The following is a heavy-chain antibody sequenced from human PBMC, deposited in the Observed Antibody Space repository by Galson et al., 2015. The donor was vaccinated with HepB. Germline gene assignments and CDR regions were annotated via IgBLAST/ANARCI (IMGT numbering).Heavy chain of an antibody. CDR2: ISGSGGST. CDR1: GFTFSSYA. Sequence: SLRLSCAASGFTFSSYAMSWVRQAPGKGLEWVSAISGSGGSTYYADSVKGRFTISRDNSKNTLYLQMNSLRAEDTAVYYCAKVRGGYSYGPYYCDYWGQGTLVTVSS. D-gene: IGHD5-18*01. J-gene: IGHJ4*02. V-gene: IGHV3-23*01. CDR3: AKVRGGYSYGPYYCDY.